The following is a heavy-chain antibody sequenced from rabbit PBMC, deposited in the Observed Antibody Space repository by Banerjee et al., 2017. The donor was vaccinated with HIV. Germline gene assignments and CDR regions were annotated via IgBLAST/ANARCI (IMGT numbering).Heavy chain of an antibody. CDR2: IYPDYGST. V-gene: IGHV1S45*01. Sequence: QEQLEESGGDLVKPGASLTLTCKASGLDFSSTYWICWVRQAPGKGLEWIAYIYPDYGSTNYASWVNGRFTISLDNAQNTVFLQMTSLTAADTATYFCVRRISDAYDLWGQGTLVTV. CDR1: GLDFSSTYW. D-gene: IGHD6-1*01. J-gene: IGHJ4*01. CDR3: VRRISDAYDL.